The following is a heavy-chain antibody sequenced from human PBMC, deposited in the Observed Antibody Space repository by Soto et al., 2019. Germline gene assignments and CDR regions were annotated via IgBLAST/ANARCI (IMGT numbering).Heavy chain of an antibody. J-gene: IGHJ5*02. V-gene: IGHV4-30-4*01. CDR3: ERSIDL. Sequence: SETLSLTCTVSGDSISSGDYYWSWIRQPPGKGLEWIGCIYYSGNTYYNPSLKRRFSISVDTSKNQFSLKLSSVTAADTAVYYCERSIDLWGQGTRVTVSS. CDR1: GDSISSGDYY. CDR2: IYYSGNT.